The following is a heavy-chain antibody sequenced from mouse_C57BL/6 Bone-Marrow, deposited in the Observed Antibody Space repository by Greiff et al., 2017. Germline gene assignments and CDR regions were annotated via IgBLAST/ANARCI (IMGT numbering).Heavy chain of an antibody. V-gene: IGHV1-7*01. Sequence: VKLVESGAELVRPGASVKLSCTASGFNIKDDYMHWVKQRPGQGLEWIGYINPSSGYTKYNQKFKDKATLTADKSSSTAYMQLSSLTYEDSAVYYCARGLGRWYFDVWGTGTTVTVSS. CDR1: GFNIKDDY. CDR2: INPSSGYT. CDR3: ARGLGRWYFDV. D-gene: IGHD4-1*01. J-gene: IGHJ1*03.